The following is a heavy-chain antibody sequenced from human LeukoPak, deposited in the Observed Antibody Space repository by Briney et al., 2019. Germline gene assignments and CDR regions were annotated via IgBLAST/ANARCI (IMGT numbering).Heavy chain of an antibody. CDR3: VLDDSSGSHLD. D-gene: IGHD3-22*01. Sequence: EASVKVSCKASGYTFTSYDVNWVRQATGQGLEWTGWMDPNSGNTGYAQKFQGRVTMTRNTSISTAYMELSSLRSEDTAVYYCVLDDSSGSHLDWGQGTLVTVSS. CDR1: GYTFTSYD. J-gene: IGHJ4*02. V-gene: IGHV1-8*01. CDR2: MDPNSGNT.